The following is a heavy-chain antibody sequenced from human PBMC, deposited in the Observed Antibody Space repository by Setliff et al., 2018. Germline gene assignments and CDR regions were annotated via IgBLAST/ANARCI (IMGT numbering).Heavy chain of an antibody. J-gene: IGHJ4*02. CDR2: IYYSGAT. CDR3: ARYRNYFDSSGQTRYYFDY. Sequence: SETLSLTCSVSGDSINPYYWTWIRQPPGKGLEWIGFIYYSGATTYNPSLKSRVTISVDTSKNQFSLNLNSVTAADTAVYYCARYRNYFDSSGQTRYYFDYWGQGTLVTVS. CDR1: GDSINPYY. V-gene: IGHV4-59*01. D-gene: IGHD3-22*01.